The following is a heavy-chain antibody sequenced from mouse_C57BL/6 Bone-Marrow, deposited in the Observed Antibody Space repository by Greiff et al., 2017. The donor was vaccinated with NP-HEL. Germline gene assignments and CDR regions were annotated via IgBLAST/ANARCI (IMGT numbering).Heavy chain of an antibody. V-gene: IGHV1-62-2*01. CDR1: GYTFTEYT. J-gene: IGHJ2*01. D-gene: IGHD1-1*01. CDR2: FFPGSGSI. CDR3: ARHEGDYYGSRYYFDY. Sequence: QVQLQQSGAELVKPGASVTLSCKASGYTFTEYTIHWVKQRFGQGLVWIGWFFPGSGSIKYNEQFKDKAALTADKSSSTGYMEISRLTSENSAVYFCARHEGDYYGSRYYFDYWDQGTTLTVSS.